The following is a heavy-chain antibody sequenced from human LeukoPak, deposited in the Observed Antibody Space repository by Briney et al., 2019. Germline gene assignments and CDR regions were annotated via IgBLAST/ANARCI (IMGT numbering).Heavy chain of an antibody. Sequence: PGGSLRLSCAASGFTFSSYWMHWVRQAPGKGPVWVSRINSDGSSTSYADSVKGRFTISRDNAKNTLYLQMNSLRAEDTAVYYCARAILRGVIHGWGQGTLVTVSS. CDR2: INSDGSST. D-gene: IGHD3-10*01. J-gene: IGHJ4*02. CDR3: ARAILRGVIHG. CDR1: GFTFSSYW. V-gene: IGHV3-74*01.